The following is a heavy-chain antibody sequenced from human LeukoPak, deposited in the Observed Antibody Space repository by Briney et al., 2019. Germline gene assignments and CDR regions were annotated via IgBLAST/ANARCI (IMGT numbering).Heavy chain of an antibody. CDR3: ARGAVGANWFDP. J-gene: IGHJ5*02. D-gene: IGHD1-26*01. Sequence: SETLSLSCTVPGASVTCGSHYWGWIRQPPGRGTECNGYMYLSGRTTSNPFLKTRVTIPVDTSKTHFSFKLSSGTAAAPPVFYCARGAVGANWFDPWGQGTLVTVSS. V-gene: IGHV4-61*03. CDR2: MYLSGRT. CDR1: GASVTCGSHY.